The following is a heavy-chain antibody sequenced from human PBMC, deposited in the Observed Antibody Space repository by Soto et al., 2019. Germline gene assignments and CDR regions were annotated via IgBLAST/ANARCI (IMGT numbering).Heavy chain of an antibody. D-gene: IGHD2-15*01. CDR2: IIPIFGTA. CDR1: GGTFSSYA. V-gene: IGHV1-69*01. Sequence: QVQLVQSGAEVKKPGSSVKVSCKASGGTFSSYAISWVRQAPGQGLEWMGGIIPIFGTANYAQKFQGRVTITADESTSTAYMELSSLRSEDTAVYYCARDSFYCSGGSCYSNYFDYWGQGTLVTVSS. J-gene: IGHJ4*02. CDR3: ARDSFYCSGGSCYSNYFDY.